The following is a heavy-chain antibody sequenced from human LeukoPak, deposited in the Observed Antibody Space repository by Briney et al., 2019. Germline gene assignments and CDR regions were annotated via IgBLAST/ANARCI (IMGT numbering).Heavy chain of an antibody. CDR3: ARDSTWIQDF. J-gene: IGHJ4*02. CDR1: GFTFSSYA. CDR2: ISYDGSNK. V-gene: IGHV3-30-3*01. D-gene: IGHD5-18*01. Sequence: GGSLRLSCAASGFTFSSYAMHWVRQAAGKGLEWVAVISYDGSNKYYADSVKGRITISRDNSKNTVYLQMNSLRGEDTAVYYCARDSTWIQDFWGQGTLVTVSS.